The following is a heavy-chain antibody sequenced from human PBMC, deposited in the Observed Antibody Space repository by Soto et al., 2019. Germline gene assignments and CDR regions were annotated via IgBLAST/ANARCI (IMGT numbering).Heavy chain of an antibody. CDR1: GFAFNDYW. D-gene: IGHD6-19*01. CDR2: IRGDGSGS. Sequence: EVQLVESGGDLVQPGGSLTLSCSASGFAFNDYWMHWVRQAPGKGLVWVSRIRGDGSGSNYADSVKGRFTISRDNAKNTVYLQMNSLRAEDTAVYYCARVPPTRAGLGIDYWGQGTLVTVSS. V-gene: IGHV3-74*01. CDR3: ARVPPTRAGLGIDY. J-gene: IGHJ4*02.